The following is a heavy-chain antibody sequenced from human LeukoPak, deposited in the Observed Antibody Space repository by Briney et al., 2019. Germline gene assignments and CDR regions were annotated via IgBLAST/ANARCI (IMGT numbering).Heavy chain of an antibody. Sequence: ASVTLRRSTSGYTFTVYNFAWERLAPGQGLEWLAWINPDSGATNFAQRFQGRLTMTRDTSVDTVHMELNRLRSDDTAVYYCARDLCHGGSCFHFDSWGQGDLVTVSS. V-gene: IGHV1-2*02. D-gene: IGHD2-15*01. CDR2: INPDSGAT. J-gene: IGHJ4*02. CDR3: ARDLCHGGSCFHFDS. CDR1: GYTFTVYN.